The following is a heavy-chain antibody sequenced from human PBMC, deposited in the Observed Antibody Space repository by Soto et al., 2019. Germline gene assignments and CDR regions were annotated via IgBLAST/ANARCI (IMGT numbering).Heavy chain of an antibody. CDR1: GGSFSGHY. CDR3: ARLPYSGSYFDY. V-gene: IGHV4-34*01. J-gene: IGHJ4*02. D-gene: IGHD1-26*01. Sequence: SETLSLTCAVYGGSFSGHYWSWIRQPPGKGLEWIGEINRSGSTNYNPSLKSRVTVSVDTSKNQFSLHLSSVTAADTAVYYCARLPYSGSYFDYWGLGTLVTVFS. CDR2: INRSGST.